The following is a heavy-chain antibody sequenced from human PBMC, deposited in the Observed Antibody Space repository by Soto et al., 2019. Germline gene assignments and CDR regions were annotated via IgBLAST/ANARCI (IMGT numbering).Heavy chain of an antibody. Sequence: SETLSLTCTVSGGSISSYYWSWIRQPPGKGLEWIGYIYYSGSTNYNPSLKSRVTISVDTSKNQFSLQLSSVTAADTAVYYCARVVYSSSLIMGYYYYGMDVWGQGTTVTVSS. V-gene: IGHV4-59*01. CDR3: ARVVYSSSLIMGYYYYGMDV. CDR1: GGSISSYY. D-gene: IGHD6-13*01. CDR2: IYYSGST. J-gene: IGHJ6*02.